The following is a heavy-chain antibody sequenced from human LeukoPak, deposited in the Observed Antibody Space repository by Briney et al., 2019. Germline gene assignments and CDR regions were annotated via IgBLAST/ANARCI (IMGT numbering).Heavy chain of an antibody. CDR2: IYSGGST. CDR1: GFTVSSNY. Sequence: GGSLRLSCAASGFTVSSNYMSWVRQAPGKGLEWVSVIYSGGSTYYADSMKGRFTISRDNSKNTLYLQMNSLRAEDTAVYYCARVSRDGFYFDYWGQGTLVTVSS. D-gene: IGHD3-10*01. CDR3: ARVSRDGFYFDY. V-gene: IGHV3-53*01. J-gene: IGHJ4*02.